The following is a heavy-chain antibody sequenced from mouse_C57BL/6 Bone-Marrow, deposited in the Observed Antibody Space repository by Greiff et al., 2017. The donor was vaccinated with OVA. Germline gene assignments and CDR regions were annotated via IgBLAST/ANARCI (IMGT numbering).Heavy chain of an antibody. J-gene: IGHJ1*03. CDR3: ARLYDYDGYWYFDV. V-gene: IGHV1-64*01. Sequence: VQLHQPGAELVKPGASVKLSCKASGYTFTSYWMHWVKQRPGQGLEWIGMIHPNSGSTNYNEKFKSKATLTVDKSSSTAYMQLSSLTSEDSAVYYCARLYDYDGYWYFDVWGTGTTVTVSS. D-gene: IGHD2-4*01. CDR1: GYTFTSYW. CDR2: IHPNSGST.